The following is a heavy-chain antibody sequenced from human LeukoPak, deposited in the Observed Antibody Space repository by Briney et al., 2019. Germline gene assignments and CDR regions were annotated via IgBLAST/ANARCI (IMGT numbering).Heavy chain of an antibody. D-gene: IGHD2-15*01. CDR1: GGSIRSRDYY. Sequence: SETLSLTCTVSGGSIRSRDYYWSCIRQPAGKGLEWIGHMDTSGHTNYNSSLMSRVTMSVDKSKNQFSLRLTSVTAADTAVYYCARHWSHSVAQFGRSYWFDPWGQGTLVTVSS. CDR2: MDTSGHT. J-gene: IGHJ5*02. CDR3: ARHWSHSVAQFGRSYWFDP. V-gene: IGHV4-61*09.